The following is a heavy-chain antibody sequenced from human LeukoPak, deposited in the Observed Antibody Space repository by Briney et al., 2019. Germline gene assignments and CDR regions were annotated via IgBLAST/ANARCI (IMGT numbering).Heavy chain of an antibody. J-gene: IGHJ3*02. D-gene: IGHD3-9*01. CDR2: ISGSGGST. Sequence: SGGSLRPSCAASGFTFSSYAMSWVRQAPGKGLEWVSAISGSGGSTYSADSVKGRFTISRDNSKKTLYLQMNSLRAEDTAVYYCAKTSSPAPTGYYNYDVFDIWGQGTMVTVSS. CDR3: AKTSSPAPTGYYNYDVFDI. CDR1: GFTFSSYA. V-gene: IGHV3-23*01.